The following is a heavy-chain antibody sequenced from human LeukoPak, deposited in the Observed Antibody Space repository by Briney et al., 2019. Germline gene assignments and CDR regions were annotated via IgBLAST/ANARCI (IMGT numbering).Heavy chain of an antibody. CDR3: ARYGGKPTQRYYFDY. CDR2: IYHSGST. V-gene: IGHV4-30-2*01. CDR1: GGSISSGGYY. J-gene: IGHJ4*02. D-gene: IGHD4-23*01. Sequence: SETLSLTCTVSGGSISSGGYYWSWIRQPPGKGLEWIGYIYHSGSTYYNPSLKSRVTISVDRSKNQFSLKLSSVTAADTAVYYCARYGGKPTQRYYFDYWGQGTLVTVSS.